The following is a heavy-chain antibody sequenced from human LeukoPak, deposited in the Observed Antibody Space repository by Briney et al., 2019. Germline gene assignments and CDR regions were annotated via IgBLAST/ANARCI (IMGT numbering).Heavy chain of an antibody. CDR1: GGTFSSYA. V-gene: IGHV1-69*04. Sequence: ASVKVSCKASGGTFSSYAISWVRQAPGQGLEWMGRIIPILGIANYAQKFQGRVTITADKSTSTAYMELSSLRSEDTAVYYCARGSAGYYSFYYWGQGTLVTVSS. CDR2: IIPILGIA. CDR3: ARGSAGYYSFYY. D-gene: IGHD3-9*01. J-gene: IGHJ4*02.